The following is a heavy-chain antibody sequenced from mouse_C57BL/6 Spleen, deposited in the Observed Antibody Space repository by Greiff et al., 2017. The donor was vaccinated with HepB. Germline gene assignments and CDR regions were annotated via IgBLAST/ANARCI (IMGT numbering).Heavy chain of an antibody. Sequence: QVQLQQPGAELVRPGTSVKLSCKASGYTFTSYWMHWVKQRPGQGLEWIGVIDPSDSYTNYNQKFKGKATLTVDTSSSTAYMQLSSLTSEDSAVYYCAREHLYGSSVFDYWGEGTTLTVSS. CDR3: AREHLYGSSVFDY. V-gene: IGHV1-59*01. J-gene: IGHJ2*01. CDR2: IDPSDSYT. CDR1: GYTFTSYW. D-gene: IGHD1-1*01.